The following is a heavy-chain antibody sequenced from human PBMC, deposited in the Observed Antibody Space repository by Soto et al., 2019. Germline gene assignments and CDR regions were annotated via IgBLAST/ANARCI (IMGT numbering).Heavy chain of an antibody. D-gene: IGHD1-26*01. V-gene: IGHV1-18*01. CDR3: ARDQADSGSYSSFNYYHGMDV. CDR1: GYTFTTYG. J-gene: IGHJ6*02. CDR2: ISGYNGNT. Sequence: QVQLVQSGAEVKKPGASVKVSCKASGYTFTTYGITWVRQAPGQGLEWMGWISGYNGNTSYAQKLQGRVTMTTDTCTSTVYMELSSLRSYDTAVYYCARDQADSGSYSSFNYYHGMDVWGQGTTVTVSS.